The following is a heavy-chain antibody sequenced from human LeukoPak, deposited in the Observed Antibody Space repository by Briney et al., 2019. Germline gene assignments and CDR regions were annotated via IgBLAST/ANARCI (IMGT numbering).Heavy chain of an antibody. Sequence: SETLSLTCTVSGGSISSGGYYWSWIRQHPGKGLEWIGYIYYSGSTYYNPSLKSRVTISVDTSKNQFSLKLSSVTAADTAVYYCARAGGFFSPFGYWGQGTLVTVPS. V-gene: IGHV4-31*03. CDR2: IYYSGST. CDR1: GGSISSGGYY. CDR3: ARAGGFFSPFGY. D-gene: IGHD3-16*01. J-gene: IGHJ4*02.